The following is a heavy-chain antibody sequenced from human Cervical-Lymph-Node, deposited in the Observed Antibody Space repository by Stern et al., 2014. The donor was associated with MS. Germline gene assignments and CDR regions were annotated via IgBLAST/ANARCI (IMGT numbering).Heavy chain of an antibody. J-gene: IGHJ2*01. CDR1: GGSISGSTYY. Sequence: QVQLQESGPGLVKPSETLSLTCTVSGGSISGSTYYWGWIRQPPGKGLEWIGSIYYSGPSYSTPSLKSRVPLPVDTPKTQFSLNVTSVTAADTAVYYCARGGQSYWYFDVWGRGTLVTVSS. D-gene: IGHD2-15*01. CDR3: ARGGQSYWYFDV. CDR2: IYYSGPS. V-gene: IGHV4-39*01.